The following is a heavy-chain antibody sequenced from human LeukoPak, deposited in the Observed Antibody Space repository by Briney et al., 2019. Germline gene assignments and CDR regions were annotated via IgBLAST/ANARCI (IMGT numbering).Heavy chain of an antibody. J-gene: IGHJ5*02. V-gene: IGHV3-23*01. Sequence: GGSLRLSCAASGFTFSSYAMSWVRQAPGKGLEWVSAISGSGGSTYYAGSVKGRFTISRDNSKNTLYLQMNSLRAEDTAVYYCAKDRRIAAAAPGWFDPWGQGTLVTVSS. CDR1: GFTFSSYA. CDR3: AKDRRIAAAAPGWFDP. CDR2: ISGSGGST. D-gene: IGHD6-13*01.